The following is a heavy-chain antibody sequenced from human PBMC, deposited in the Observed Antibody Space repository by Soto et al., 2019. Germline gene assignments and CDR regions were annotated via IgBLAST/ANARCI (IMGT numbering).Heavy chain of an antibody. V-gene: IGHV3-23*01. D-gene: IGHD5-12*01. CDR2: ISGSGGST. J-gene: IGHJ6*02. Sequence: GGSLRLSCAASGFTFSSYAMSWVRQAPGKGLEWVSAISGSGGSTYYADSVKGRLTISRDNSKNTLYLQMNSLRAEDTAVYYCAKNSRGYSGYDYFGMDVWGQGTTVTVSS. CDR3: AKNSRGYSGYDYFGMDV. CDR1: GFTFSSYA.